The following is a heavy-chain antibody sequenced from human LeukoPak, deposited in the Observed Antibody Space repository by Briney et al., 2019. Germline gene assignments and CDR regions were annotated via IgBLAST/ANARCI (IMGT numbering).Heavy chain of an antibody. CDR2: IIPIFGTA. V-gene: IGHV1-69*13. J-gene: IGHJ6*02. CDR3: ARSAPVPARPHHRYYYYYGMDV. D-gene: IGHD2-2*01. CDR1: GGTFSSYA. Sequence: SVKVSCKASGGTFSSYAISWVRQAPGQGLEWMGGIIPIFGTANYAQKFQGRVTITADESTSTAYMELSSLRFEDTAVYYCARSAPVPARPHHRYYYYYGMDVWGQGTTVTVSS.